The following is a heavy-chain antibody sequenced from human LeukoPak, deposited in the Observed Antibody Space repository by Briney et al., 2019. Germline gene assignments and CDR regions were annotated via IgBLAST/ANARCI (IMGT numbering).Heavy chain of an antibody. V-gene: IGHV3-49*04. CDR2: IRNKANGGTA. D-gene: IGHD6-19*01. CDR1: GFTFSDCA. J-gene: IGHJ4*02. CDR3: GRAYSTGWLGINDY. Sequence: PGRSLRLSCIASGFTFSDCAMSWVRQAPGKGLEWVGFIRNKANGGTADYAASVKGRFTISRDDSKTIAYLQMNSLKTEDTAVYYCGRAYSTGWLGINDYWGQGALVTVSS.